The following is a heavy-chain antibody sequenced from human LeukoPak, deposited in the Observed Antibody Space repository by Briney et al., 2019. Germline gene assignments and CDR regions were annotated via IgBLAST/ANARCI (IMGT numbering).Heavy chain of an antibody. CDR1: GYTFTNYY. Sequence: ASVKVSCKASGYTFTNYYIHWVRQAPGQGLEWMGLINPGGDNTNYAQNFQGRVTMTRATSASTVYMELSSLRSEDTAIYYCARIRDGYNAAYDIWGQGTVVTVPS. CDR2: INPGGDNT. V-gene: IGHV1-46*01. J-gene: IGHJ3*02. D-gene: IGHD5-24*01. CDR3: ARIRDGYNAAYDI.